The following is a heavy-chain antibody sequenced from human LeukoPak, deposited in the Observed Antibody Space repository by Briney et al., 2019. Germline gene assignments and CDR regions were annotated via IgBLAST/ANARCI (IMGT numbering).Heavy chain of an antibody. D-gene: IGHD6-13*01. J-gene: IGHJ4*02. CDR2: VWYDGSNQ. V-gene: IGHV3-33*01. CDR1: GFSFSSFG. Sequence: GSLRLSCTASGFSFSSFGMHWVRQAPGKGLEWVAIVWYDGSNQYYGDSVKGRFTISRDNPKNTVYLQMSSLTPEETAVYYCARGGMAAAAIDYWGQGALVTVS. CDR3: ARGGMAAAAIDY.